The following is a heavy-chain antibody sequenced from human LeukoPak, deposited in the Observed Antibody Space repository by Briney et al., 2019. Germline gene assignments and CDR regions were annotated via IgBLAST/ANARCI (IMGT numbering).Heavy chain of an antibody. CDR2: IYYSGST. D-gene: IGHD3-3*01. CDR3: ASCITIFGVVNPFDY. CDR1: GSPISSSSYY. J-gene: IGHJ4*02. Sequence: SETLSLTCTVSGSPISSSSYYWGWIRQPPGKGLEWIGSIYYSGSTYYNPSLKSRVTISVDTSKNQFSLKLSSVTAADTAVYYCASCITIFGVVNPFDYWGQGTLVTVSS. V-gene: IGHV4-39*01.